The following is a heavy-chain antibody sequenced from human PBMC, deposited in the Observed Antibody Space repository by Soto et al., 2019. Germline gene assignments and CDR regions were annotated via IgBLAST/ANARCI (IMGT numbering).Heavy chain of an antibody. CDR2: ISGSGGST. J-gene: IGHJ4*02. D-gene: IGHD3-3*01. CDR3: AKGSRYDFGSGYYFDY. V-gene: IGHV3-23*01. Sequence: GGSLRLSCAASGFTFSSYAMSWVRQAPGKGLEWVSAISGSGGSTYYADSVKGRFTISRDNSKNTLYLQMNSLRAEDTAVYYCAKGSRYDFGSGYYFDYWGQGTLVTVSS. CDR1: GFTFSSYA.